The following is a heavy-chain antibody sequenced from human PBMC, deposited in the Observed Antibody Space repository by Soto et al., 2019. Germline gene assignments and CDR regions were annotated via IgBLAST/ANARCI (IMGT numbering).Heavy chain of an antibody. CDR3: ATYQLSYPPGYY. CDR2: ISGSGGGT. Sequence: GGSLRLSCAASGFTFSSYAMSWVRQAPGKGLEWVSAISGSGGGTYYADSVKGRFTISRDNSKNTLYLQMNSLRAEDTAVYYCATYQLSYPPGYYWGQGTLVTVSS. J-gene: IGHJ4*02. CDR1: GFTFSSYA. D-gene: IGHD3-10*01. V-gene: IGHV3-23*01.